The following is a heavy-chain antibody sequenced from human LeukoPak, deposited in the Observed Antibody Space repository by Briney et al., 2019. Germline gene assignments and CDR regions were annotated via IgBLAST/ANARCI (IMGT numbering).Heavy chain of an antibody. CDR3: ARDLPPDRYCSSTSCYGAFDI. J-gene: IGHJ3*02. CDR1: GGTFSSYA. D-gene: IGHD2-2*01. Sequence: SVKVSCKASGGTFSSYAISWVRQAPGQGLEWMGRIIPILGIANYAQKFQGRVTITADKSTSTAYMELSSLRSEDTAVYYCARDLPPDRYCSSTSCYGAFDIWGQGTMVTVSS. V-gene: IGHV1-69*04. CDR2: IIPILGIA.